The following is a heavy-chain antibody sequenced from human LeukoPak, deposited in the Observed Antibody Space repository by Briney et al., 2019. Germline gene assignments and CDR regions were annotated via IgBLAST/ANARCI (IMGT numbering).Heavy chain of an antibody. CDR1: GFTFSNYA. CDR2: ISGSDSRT. CDR3: AKARFPKGYDSSGGFDY. D-gene: IGHD3-22*01. V-gene: IGHV3-23*01. Sequence: GGSLRLSCAASGFTFSNYAMTWVRQAPRKGLEWVSLISGSDSRTYHADSVKGRFTISRDNSKNTLYLQMDSLRAEDTAVYYCAKARFPKGYDSSGGFDYWGQGTLVTVSS. J-gene: IGHJ4*02.